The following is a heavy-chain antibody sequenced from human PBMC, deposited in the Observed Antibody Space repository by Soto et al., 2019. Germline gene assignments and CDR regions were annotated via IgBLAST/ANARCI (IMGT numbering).Heavy chain of an antibody. CDR1: GFTFSSYA. CDR2: ISYDGSNK. V-gene: IGHV3-30-3*01. CDR3: ARDQYSWNYRGDYFDY. J-gene: IGHJ4*02. Sequence: GGSLRLSCAASGFTFSSYAMHLVRPAPGKGLELLAVISYDGSNKYYADSVKGRFTISRDNSKNTLYLQMNIMRAEVTAVYYCARDQYSWNYRGDYFDYWGQGTLVTVSS. D-gene: IGHD1-7*01.